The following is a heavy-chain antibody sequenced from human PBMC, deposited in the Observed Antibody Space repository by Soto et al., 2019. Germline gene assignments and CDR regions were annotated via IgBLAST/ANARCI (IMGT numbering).Heavy chain of an antibody. Sequence: VQLLESGGGVVQPGRSLRLSCAASGFTFRTYGMYWVRQAPGKGLEWVAVIWDDASNKYYADSVKGRFTISRDNSENTLYLQMSSLGAEDTAVYYCARGRVDGGELDLWGQGTLVTVSS. CDR2: IWDDASNK. V-gene: IGHV3-33*01. CDR3: ARGRVDGGELDL. J-gene: IGHJ4*02. D-gene: IGHD1-26*01. CDR1: GFTFRTYG.